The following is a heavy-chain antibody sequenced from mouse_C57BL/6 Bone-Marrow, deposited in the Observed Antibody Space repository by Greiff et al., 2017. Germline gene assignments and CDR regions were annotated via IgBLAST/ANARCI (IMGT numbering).Heavy chain of an antibody. CDR3: TDGGRNY. Sequence: EVKLMESGGGLVQPGGSMKLSCVASGFTFSNYWMNWVRQSPEKGLEWVAQIRLKSDNYATHYAESVKGRFTISRDDYKSSVYLQMNNLRAEDTGIYYCTDGGRNYWGQGTTLTVSS. V-gene: IGHV6-3*01. J-gene: IGHJ2*01. CDR1: GFTFSNYW. CDR2: IRLKSDNYAT.